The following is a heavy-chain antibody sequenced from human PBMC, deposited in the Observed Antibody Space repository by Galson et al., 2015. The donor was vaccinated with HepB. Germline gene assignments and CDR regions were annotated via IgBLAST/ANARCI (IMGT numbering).Heavy chain of an antibody. J-gene: IGHJ4*02. CDR1: GVSIRNNRYY. CDR3: ARAADDSRTYLWSD. D-gene: IGHD2-21*01. V-gene: IGHV4-39*02. Sequence: LSLTCRVSGVSIRNNRYYWGWIRQSPGKGLEWLGNIYYTENTYYNPSLNGRLTVSQDKSKNHFSLNLRSVTAADTAVYYCARAADDSRTYLWSDWGQGTRVIVSS. CDR2: IYYTENT.